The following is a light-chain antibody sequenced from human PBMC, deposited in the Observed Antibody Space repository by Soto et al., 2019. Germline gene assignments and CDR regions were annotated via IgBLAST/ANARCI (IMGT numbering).Light chain of an antibody. CDR1: LGVARY. CDR3: QQAYGAPPT. Sequence: IQLTQSPSSLSASVGDRVTITCRASLGVARYLAWYQQKPGTAPKLLIYAASTLQSGVPSRFSGSGSGTDFTLTISSLQPEDSATYYCQQAYGAPPTFGQGTKVEIK. V-gene: IGKV1-9*01. J-gene: IGKJ1*01. CDR2: AAS.